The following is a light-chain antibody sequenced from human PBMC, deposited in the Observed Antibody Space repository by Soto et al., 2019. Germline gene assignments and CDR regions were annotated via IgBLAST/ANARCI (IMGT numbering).Light chain of an antibody. V-gene: IGLV1-40*01. J-gene: IGLJ1*01. CDR2: SND. CDR3: AAWDDSLNGVYV. Sequence: QSVLTQPPSVSGAPGQRVSISCTGSSTNIGAGYGVHWYQQRPGTAPKLLIYSNDKRPSGVPDRFSGSKSGTSASLAITGLQSEDEADYYCAAWDDSLNGVYVFGPGTKVTVL. CDR1: STNIGAGYG.